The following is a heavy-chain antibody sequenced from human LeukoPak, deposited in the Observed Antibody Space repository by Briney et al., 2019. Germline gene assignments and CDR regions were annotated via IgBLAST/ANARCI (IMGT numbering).Heavy chain of an antibody. CDR3: ARDDYSSSWPDY. D-gene: IGHD6-13*01. J-gene: IGHJ4*02. CDR2: IWYDGSNK. Sequence: GGSLRLSCAASGFTFSDHYMDWFRQAPGKGLEWVAVIWYDGSNKYYADSVKGRFTISRDNSKNTLYLQMNSLRAEDTAVYYCARDDYSSSWPDYWGQGTLVTVSS. V-gene: IGHV3-33*08. CDR1: GFTFSDHY.